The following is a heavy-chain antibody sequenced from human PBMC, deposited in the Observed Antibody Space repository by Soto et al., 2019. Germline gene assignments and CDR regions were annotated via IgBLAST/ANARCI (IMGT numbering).Heavy chain of an antibody. CDR3: AKDTLDCSGGSCYPSFDY. CDR1: GFTFSSYG. Sequence: GGSLRLSCAASGFTFSSYGMHWVRQAPGKGLEWVAVISYDGSNKYYADSVKGRFTISRDNSKNTLYLQMNSLRAEDTAVYYCAKDTLDCSGGSCYPSFDYWGQGLRVTVSS. CDR2: ISYDGSNK. J-gene: IGHJ4*02. D-gene: IGHD2-15*01. V-gene: IGHV3-30*18.